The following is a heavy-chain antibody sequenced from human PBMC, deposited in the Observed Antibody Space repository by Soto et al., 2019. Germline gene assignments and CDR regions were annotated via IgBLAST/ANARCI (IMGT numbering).Heavy chain of an antibody. Sequence: GGSLRLSCAASGFTFSSYSMNWVRQAPGKGLEWVSSISSSSSYIYYADSVKGRFTISRDNAKNSLYLQMNSLRAEDTAVYYCARDPGWEVVVAAGPWYFDYWGQGTLVTVSS. J-gene: IGHJ4*02. CDR3: ARDPGWEVVVAAGPWYFDY. CDR2: ISSSSSYI. V-gene: IGHV3-21*01. D-gene: IGHD2-15*01. CDR1: GFTFSSYS.